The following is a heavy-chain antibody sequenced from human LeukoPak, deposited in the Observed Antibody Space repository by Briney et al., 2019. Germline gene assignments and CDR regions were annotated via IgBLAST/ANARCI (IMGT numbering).Heavy chain of an antibody. J-gene: IGHJ4*02. CDR1: GFTFGDYA. Sequence: GGSLRLSCTASGFTFGDYAMSWFRQAPGKGLEWVSAISGSGGSTYYADSVKGRFTISRDNSKNTLYLQMNSLRAEDTAVYYCAKRMTAYYYDSSSDYWGQGTLVTVSS. CDR2: ISGSGGST. V-gene: IGHV3-23*01. CDR3: AKRMTAYYYDSSSDY. D-gene: IGHD3-22*01.